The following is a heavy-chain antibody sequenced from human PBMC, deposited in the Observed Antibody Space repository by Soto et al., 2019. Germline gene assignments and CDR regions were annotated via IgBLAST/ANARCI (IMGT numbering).Heavy chain of an antibody. Sequence: GGSLRLSCAASGFTFSSYAMHWVRQAPGKGLEWVAVISYDGSNKYYADSVKGRFTISRDNSKNTLYLQMNSLRAEDTAVYYCARDTNCGGDCYYYYYGMDVWGQGTTVTVSS. D-gene: IGHD2-21*02. CDR1: GFTFSSYA. V-gene: IGHV3-30*04. CDR3: ARDTNCGGDCYYYYYGMDV. J-gene: IGHJ6*02. CDR2: ISYDGSNK.